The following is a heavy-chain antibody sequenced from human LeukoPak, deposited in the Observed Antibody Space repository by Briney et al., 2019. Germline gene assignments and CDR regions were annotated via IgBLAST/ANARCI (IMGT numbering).Heavy chain of an antibody. CDR1: GFTSSSYG. CDR2: IWYDGSNK. J-gene: IGHJ4*02. CDR3: ASTSGWYEPIDY. Sequence: PGGSLRLSCAASGFTSSSYGMHWVRQAPDKGLEWVAVIWYDGSNKYYADSVKGRFTISRDNSKNTLYLQMNSLRAEDTAVYYCASTSGWYEPIDYWGQGTLVTVSS. D-gene: IGHD6-19*01. V-gene: IGHV3-33*01.